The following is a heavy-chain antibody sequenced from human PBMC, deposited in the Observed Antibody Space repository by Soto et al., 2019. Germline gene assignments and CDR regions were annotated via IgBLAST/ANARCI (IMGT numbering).Heavy chain of an antibody. D-gene: IGHD4-17*01. V-gene: IGHV4-59*01. Sequence: SETLSLTCAVSTGSMRTYYWTWIRQSPGKGLEWIGQISHTGRTKYNPSPESRVTISVDTSRKQFSLKLTSVTAADTALYYCARDDTTGLFDFWGQGTLVTVSS. CDR2: ISHTGRT. CDR3: ARDDTTGLFDF. J-gene: IGHJ4*02. CDR1: TGSMRTYY.